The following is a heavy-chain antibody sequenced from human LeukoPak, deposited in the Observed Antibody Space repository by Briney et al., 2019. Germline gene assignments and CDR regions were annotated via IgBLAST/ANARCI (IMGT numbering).Heavy chain of an antibody. CDR1: GGTFSSYA. CDR3: ARASDYDYSNYGYYFDY. V-gene: IGHV1-69*04. Sequence: EASVKVSCKASGGTFSSYAISWVRQAPGQGLEWMGRIIPILGIANYAQKFQGRVTITTDESTSTAYMELSSLRSEDTAVYYCARASDYDYSNYGYYFDYWGQGTLVTVSS. D-gene: IGHD4-11*01. J-gene: IGHJ4*02. CDR2: IIPILGIA.